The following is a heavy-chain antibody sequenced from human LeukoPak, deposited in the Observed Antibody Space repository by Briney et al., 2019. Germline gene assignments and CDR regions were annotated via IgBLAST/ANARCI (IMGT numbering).Heavy chain of an antibody. CDR3: ARGAGAGTGNWFDP. J-gene: IGHJ5*02. CDR1: GYTFTSYD. V-gene: IGHV1-8*01. Sequence: ASVKVSCKASGYTFTSYDINWVRQATGQGLEWMGWMNPNSGNTGYAQKFQGRVTMTRNTSISTAYMELSSLRSEDTAMYYCARGAGAGTGNWFDPWGQGTLVTVSS. CDR2: MNPNSGNT. D-gene: IGHD6-19*01.